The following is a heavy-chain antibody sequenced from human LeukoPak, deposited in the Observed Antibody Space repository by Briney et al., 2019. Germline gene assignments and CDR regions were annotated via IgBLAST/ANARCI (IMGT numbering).Heavy chain of an antibody. J-gene: IGHJ4*02. CDR2: IKQDGSEK. V-gene: IGHV3-7*01. CDR3: ARRGYYYDSSDYYYPR. Sequence: GGSLRLSCAASVLTFSSYWMSWVRQAPVKGLEWVANIKQDGSEKYYVDSVKGRFTISRDNAKNSLYLQMNSLRAEDTAVYYCARRGYYYDSSDYYYPRWGQGTLVTVSS. CDR1: VLTFSSYW. D-gene: IGHD3-22*01.